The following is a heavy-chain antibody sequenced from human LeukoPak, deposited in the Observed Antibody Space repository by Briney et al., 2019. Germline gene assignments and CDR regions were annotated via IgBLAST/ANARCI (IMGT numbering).Heavy chain of an antibody. CDR1: GGSFSGYY. D-gene: IGHD3-10*01. V-gene: IGHV3-11*01. CDR3: ARDAHHYYGSGYGMDV. J-gene: IGHJ6*02. CDR2: ISSSGSTI. Sequence: LSLTCAVYGGSFSGYYWSWIRQAPGKGLEWVSYISSSGSTIYYADSVKGRFTISRDNAKNSLYLQMNSLRAEDTAVYYCARDAHHYYGSGYGMDVWGQGTTVTVSS.